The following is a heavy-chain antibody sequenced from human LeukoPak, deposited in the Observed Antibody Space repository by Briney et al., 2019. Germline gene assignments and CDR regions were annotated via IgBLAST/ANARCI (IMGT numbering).Heavy chain of an antibody. J-gene: IGHJ4*02. CDR3: ASRGRAGDY. V-gene: IGHV4-34*01. Sequence: SETLSLTCAVYGGSFSGYYWSWIRQPPGKGLEWIGEINHSGSTNYKPSLKSRVTISVDTSKNQFSLKLSSVTAADTAVYYCASRGRAGDYWGQGTLVTVSS. D-gene: IGHD3-10*01. CDR1: GGSFSGYY. CDR2: INHSGST.